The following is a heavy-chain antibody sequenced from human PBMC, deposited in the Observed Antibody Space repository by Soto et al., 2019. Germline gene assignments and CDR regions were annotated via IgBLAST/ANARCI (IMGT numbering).Heavy chain of an antibody. V-gene: IGHV1-18*04. CDR2: ISPYSGFT. CDR1: GYSFSSYT. Sequence: ASVKVFCKASGYSFSSYTITWVRQAPGQGLQWMGWISPYSGFTNYPQNFQGRVSMTTDPSTTTAYMELRSLRSDDTAFYYCARVRGSSSIVPDAIDYWGQGTLVTVSS. D-gene: IGHD2-2*01. CDR3: ARVRGSSSIVPDAIDY. J-gene: IGHJ4*02.